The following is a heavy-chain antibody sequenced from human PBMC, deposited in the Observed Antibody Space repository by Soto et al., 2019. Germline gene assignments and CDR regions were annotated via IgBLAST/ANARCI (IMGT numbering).Heavy chain of an antibody. CDR1: GFTFRDYA. CDR3: AKVPFVGWEVRESDY. Sequence: PGGSLRLSCAASGFTFRDYAMSWARQAPGKGLEWVSTISDSAVTTYYADSVKGRFTISRDNSKNRLYLQMNSLRVEDTAVYYCAKVPFVGWEVRESDYWGQGTLVPVSS. J-gene: IGHJ4*02. D-gene: IGHD1-26*01. V-gene: IGHV3-23*01. CDR2: ISDSAVTT.